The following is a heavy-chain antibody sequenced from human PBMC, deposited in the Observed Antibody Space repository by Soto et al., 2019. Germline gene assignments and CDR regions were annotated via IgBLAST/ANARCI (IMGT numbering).Heavy chain of an antibody. CDR3: ARAPDYYDSSGPRRRDDAFDI. Sequence: SETLSLTCTVSGGSISSSSYYWSWIRQPPGKGLEWIGYIYHSGSTYYNPSLKSRVTISVDRSKNQFSLKLSSVTAADTAVYYCARAPDYYDSSGPRRRDDAFDIWGQGTMVTVSS. D-gene: IGHD3-22*01. CDR1: GGSISSSSYY. J-gene: IGHJ3*02. V-gene: IGHV4-30-2*01. CDR2: IYHSGST.